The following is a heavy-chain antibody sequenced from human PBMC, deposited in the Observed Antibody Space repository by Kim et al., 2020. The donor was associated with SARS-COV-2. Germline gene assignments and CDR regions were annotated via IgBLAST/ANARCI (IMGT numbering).Heavy chain of an antibody. Sequence: GESLKISCKGSGYSFTSYWIGWVRQMPGKGLEWMGIIYPGDSDTRYSPSFQGQVTISADKSISTAYLQWSSLKASDTAMYYCARLMGLRYFDIGWFDPWGQGTLVTVSS. CDR3: ARLMGLRYFDIGWFDP. CDR1: GYSFTSYW. J-gene: IGHJ5*02. D-gene: IGHD3-9*01. V-gene: IGHV5-51*01. CDR2: IYPGDSDT.